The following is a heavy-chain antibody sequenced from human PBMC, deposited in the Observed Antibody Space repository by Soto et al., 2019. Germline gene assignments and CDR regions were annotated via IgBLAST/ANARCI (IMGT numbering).Heavy chain of an antibody. CDR3: ARVKVASHIDS. V-gene: IGHV1-18*01. J-gene: IGHJ4*02. CDR2: VSAYYGNT. D-gene: IGHD5-12*01. CDR1: GYTFNTYA. Sequence: QVPLVQSGGEVKKPGASVKVSCRASGYTFNTYAITWVRQAPGQELEWMGRVSAYYGNTSYAQKWHHRGTMQRDPSTGTAYMWLRGMRSDDTAVYYCARVKVASHIDSCGQGTLVTVSS.